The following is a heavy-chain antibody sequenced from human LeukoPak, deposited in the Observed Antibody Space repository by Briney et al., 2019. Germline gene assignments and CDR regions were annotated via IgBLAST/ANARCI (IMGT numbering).Heavy chain of an antibody. CDR2: IHEDGRDK. D-gene: IGHD5-24*01. Sequence: GGSLRLSCAASGFTFSRYWMNWVRQAPGQGLEWVANIHEDGRDKYYVDSVKGRFTISRDNAKNSVYLQMNGLRAEDTAVYYCARNLRLHTPRTFDIWGQGTMVTVSS. CDR1: GFTFSRYW. V-gene: IGHV3-7*05. CDR3: ARNLRLHTPRTFDI. J-gene: IGHJ3*02.